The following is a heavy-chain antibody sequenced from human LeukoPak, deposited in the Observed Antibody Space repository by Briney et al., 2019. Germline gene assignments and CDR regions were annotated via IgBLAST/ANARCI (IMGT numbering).Heavy chain of an antibody. Sequence: PGGSLRLSCAASGFIFSSYALHWVRQAPGKGLEYVSGISSNGGGTYYANSVKDRFTISRDNSKNTLYLQMGSLRAEDMGVYYCARDLSINGDNTNGYFDYWGQGTLVTVSS. CDR3: ARDLSINGDNTNGYFDY. V-gene: IGHV3-64*01. D-gene: IGHD4/OR15-4a*01. CDR1: GFIFSSYA. J-gene: IGHJ4*02. CDR2: ISSNGGGT.